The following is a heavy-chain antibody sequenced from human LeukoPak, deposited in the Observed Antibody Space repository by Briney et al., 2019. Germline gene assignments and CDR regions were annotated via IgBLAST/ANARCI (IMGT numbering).Heavy chain of an antibody. CDR1: GYIFTGYY. D-gene: IGHD3-9*01. V-gene: IGHV1-18*01. J-gene: IGHJ4*02. CDR3: ARDDYDILTGLDY. CDR2: INPNSGNT. Sequence: ASVKVSCKASGYIFTGYYMHWVRQAPGQGLEWMGWINPNSGNTNYAQKLQGRVTMTTDTSTSTAYMELRSLRSDDTAVYYCARDDYDILTGLDYWGQGTLVTVSS.